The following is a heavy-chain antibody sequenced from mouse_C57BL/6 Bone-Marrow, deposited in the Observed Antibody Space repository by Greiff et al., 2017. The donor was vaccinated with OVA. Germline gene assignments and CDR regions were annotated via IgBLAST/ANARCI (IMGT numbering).Heavy chain of an antibody. Sequence: VQLQQSGAELVRPGASVKLSCTASGFNIKDDYMHWVKQRPEQGLEWIGWIDPENGDTEYASKFKGKATITADTSSNTAYLQLSSLTSEDTAVYYCTPYYGSPWFAYWGQGTLVTVSA. CDR2: IDPENGDT. J-gene: IGHJ3*01. V-gene: IGHV14-4*01. CDR1: GFNIKDDY. CDR3: TPYYGSPWFAY. D-gene: IGHD1-1*01.